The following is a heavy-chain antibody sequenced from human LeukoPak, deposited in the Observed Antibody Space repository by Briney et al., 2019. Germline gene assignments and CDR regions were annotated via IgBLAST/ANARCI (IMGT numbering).Heavy chain of an antibody. J-gene: IGHJ4*02. CDR2: INGGGSST. D-gene: IGHD6-6*01. CDR3: ARANGCSSGRTFDY. V-gene: IGHV3-74*01. Sequence: GGSLRLSCAASGFTFSSYWMRWIRQTPGKGLVWVSRINGGGSSTNYADSVKGRLTISRDNAKNTLYMQMNSLRAEDTSIYDCARANGCSSGRTFDYWGQGTLVTVSS. CDR1: GFTFSSYW.